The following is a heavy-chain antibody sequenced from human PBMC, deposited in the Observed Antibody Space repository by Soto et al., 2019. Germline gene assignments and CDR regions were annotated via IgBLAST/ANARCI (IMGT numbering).Heavy chain of an antibody. J-gene: IGHJ6*03. CDR1: GFTFDDYA. Sequence: GGSLRLSCAASGFTFDDYAMHWVRQAPGKGLEWVSGISWNSGSIGYADSVKGRFTISRDNAKNSLYLQMNSLRAEDTALYYCAKDIVVRGAYYYYMDVWGKGTTVTVSS. V-gene: IGHV3-9*01. D-gene: IGHD3-10*01. CDR3: AKDIVVRGAYYYYMDV. CDR2: ISWNSGSI.